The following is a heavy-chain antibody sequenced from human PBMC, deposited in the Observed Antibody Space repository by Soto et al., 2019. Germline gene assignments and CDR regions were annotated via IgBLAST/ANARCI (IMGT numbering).Heavy chain of an antibody. J-gene: IGHJ4*02. Sequence: QGQLVQSGPEVKKPGSSVKVSCKDSEGLFSSFAISWVRQAPGQGLEWLGGIIPVFGSTNYAEKVQGRVTIGANESTNTAYMELTSLTSGDTAVYYCARGGGPYVRLNEFWGQGTLVTVSS. CDR2: IIPVFGST. CDR3: ARGGGPYVRLNEF. D-gene: IGHD3-10*02. V-gene: IGHV1-69*01. CDR1: EGLFSSFA.